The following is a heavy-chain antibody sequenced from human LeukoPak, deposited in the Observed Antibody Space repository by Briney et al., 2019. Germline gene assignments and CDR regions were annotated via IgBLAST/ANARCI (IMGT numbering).Heavy chain of an antibody. CDR2: ISYDGSNK. Sequence: PGGSLRLSCAASGFTFDDYGMSWVRQAPGKGLEWVAVISYDGSNKYYADSVKGRFTISRDNSKNTLYLQMNSLRAEDTAVYYCARAMYFDWSITDYWGQGTLVTVSS. J-gene: IGHJ4*02. CDR1: GFTFDDYG. D-gene: IGHD3-9*01. V-gene: IGHV3-30*03. CDR3: ARAMYFDWSITDY.